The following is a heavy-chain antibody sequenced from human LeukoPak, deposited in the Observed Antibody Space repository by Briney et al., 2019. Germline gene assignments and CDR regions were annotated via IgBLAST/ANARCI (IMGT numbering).Heavy chain of an antibody. Sequence: ASVKVSCKASGGTFSNYTISWVRQAPGQGLEWMGGIIPVFGTTNYAQKFLGRVTITADKSTSTAYMDLSSLRSEDTAVYYCARRYCSGGSCYSDRGTFDIWGQGTMVTVSS. J-gene: IGHJ3*02. CDR1: GGTFSNYT. D-gene: IGHD2-15*01. CDR2: IIPVFGTT. V-gene: IGHV1-69*06. CDR3: ARRYCSGGSCYSDRGTFDI.